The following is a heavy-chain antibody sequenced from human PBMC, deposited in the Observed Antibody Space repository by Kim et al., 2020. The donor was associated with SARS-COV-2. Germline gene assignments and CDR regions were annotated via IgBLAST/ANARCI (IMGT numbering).Heavy chain of an antibody. J-gene: IGHJ6*02. D-gene: IGHD6-19*01. CDR1: GYSFTSYW. CDR2: IYPGDSDT. Sequence: GESLKISCKGSGYSFTSYWIGWVRQMPGKGLEWMGIIYPGDSDTRYSPSFQGQVTISADKSINTAYLQWSSLKASDTAMYYCARQGIAVAGNDYGGNRYYYYGMDVWGQGTTVTVSS. V-gene: IGHV5-51*01. CDR3: ARQGIAVAGNDYGGNRYYYYGMDV.